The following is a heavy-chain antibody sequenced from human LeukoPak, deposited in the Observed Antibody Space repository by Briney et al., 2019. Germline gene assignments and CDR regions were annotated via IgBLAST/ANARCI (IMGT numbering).Heavy chain of an antibody. D-gene: IGHD6-6*01. CDR2: ISGSGGST. J-gene: IGHJ3*02. Sequence: GGSLRLSCAASGFTFSSYAMSWVRQAPGKGLEWVSAISGSGGSTYYADSVKGRFTISRDNSKNTLYLQMNSLRAEDTAVYYCAKDPYSSSIGADAFGIWGQGTMVTVSS. V-gene: IGHV3-23*01. CDR1: GFTFSSYA. CDR3: AKDPYSSSIGADAFGI.